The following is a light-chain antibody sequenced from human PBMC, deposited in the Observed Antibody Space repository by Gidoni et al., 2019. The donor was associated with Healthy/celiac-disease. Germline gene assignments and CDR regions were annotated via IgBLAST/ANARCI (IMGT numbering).Light chain of an antibody. CDR2: VAS. J-gene: IGKJ1*01. CDR1: QSVSSN. Sequence: EIVMTQSPATLSVSPGERATLSCRASQSVSSNLAWYQQKPGQAPRLLIYVASTRATGIPARFSCSGSGTEFTLTISSLQSEDFAVYYCQQYNNWPRWTFGQGTKVEIK. CDR3: QQYNNWPRWT. V-gene: IGKV3-15*01.